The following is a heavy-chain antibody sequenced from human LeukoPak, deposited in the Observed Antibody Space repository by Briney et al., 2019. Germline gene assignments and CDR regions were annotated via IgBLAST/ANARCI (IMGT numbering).Heavy chain of an antibody. V-gene: IGHV3-23*01. CDR2: ISGSGGGT. CDR1: GFTFSTYA. J-gene: IGHJ6*02. D-gene: IGHD3-16*01. CDR3: AKDYTYLVIITSLYGMDV. Sequence: TGGSLRLSCAASGFTFSTYAMTWVRQAPGKGLEWVSSISGSGGGTYYADSVKGRFTISRDNSKNTLYLQMNSLRVEDTAVYYCAKDYTYLVIITSLYGMDVWGQGTTVTVPS.